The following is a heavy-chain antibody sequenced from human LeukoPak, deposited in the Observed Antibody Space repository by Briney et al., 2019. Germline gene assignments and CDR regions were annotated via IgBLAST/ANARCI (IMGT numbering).Heavy chain of an antibody. V-gene: IGHV3-53*01. CDR3: ASSYYYASGSFEP. Sequence: GRSLRLSCAASGSFFSGYAIHWVRQASGKGLEWVSLIYSSGSTYYADSVKGRFTISRDNSKNTLYLQMNSLRAEDTAVYYCASSYYYASGSFEPWGQGTLVTVSS. D-gene: IGHD3-10*01. CDR1: GSFFSGYA. J-gene: IGHJ5*02. CDR2: IYSSGST.